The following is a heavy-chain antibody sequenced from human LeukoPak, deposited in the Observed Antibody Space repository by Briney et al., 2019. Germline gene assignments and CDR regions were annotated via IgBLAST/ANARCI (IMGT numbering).Heavy chain of an antibody. CDR2: IYYSGST. V-gene: IGHV4-31*03. J-gene: IGHJ4*02. CDR1: GGSISSGGYY. D-gene: IGHD3-22*01. CDR3: ARGEVTMNRED. Sequence: SQTLSLTCTVSGGSISSGGYYWSWLRQHPGKGLEWIGYIYYSGSTYYNPSLKSRVTISVDTSKNQFSLKLSSVTAADTAVYYCARGEVTMNREDWGQGTLVTVSS.